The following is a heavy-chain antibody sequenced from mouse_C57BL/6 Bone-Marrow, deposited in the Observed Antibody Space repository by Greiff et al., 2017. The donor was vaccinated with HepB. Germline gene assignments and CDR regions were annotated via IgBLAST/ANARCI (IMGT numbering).Heavy chain of an antibody. CDR2: ISSGSSTI. CDR3: ASPRDYYGSSYDAMDY. D-gene: IGHD1-1*01. V-gene: IGHV5-17*01. Sequence: EVKLMESGGGLVKPGGSLKLSCAASGFTFSDYGMHWVRQAPEKGLEWVAYISSGSSTIYYADTVKGRFTISRDNAKNTLFLQMTSLRSEDTAMYYCASPRDYYGSSYDAMDYWGQGTSVTVSS. J-gene: IGHJ4*01. CDR1: GFTFSDYG.